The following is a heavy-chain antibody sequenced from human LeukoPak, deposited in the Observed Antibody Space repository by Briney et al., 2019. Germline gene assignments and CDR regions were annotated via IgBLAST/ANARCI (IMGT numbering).Heavy chain of an antibody. J-gene: IGHJ4*01. CDR2: IKSKTDCGTT. Sequence: GGSLRLFCAASGFNFSNAWMSWVRQAPAKGLELVGRIKSKTDCGTTDYAAPVKRRFTISRDDSTNTLYLQMNSMKTQDTAVYYCTTDVATVNDYWGHGTLVTVSS. CDR3: TTDVATVNDY. CDR1: GFNFSNAW. D-gene: IGHD5-12*01. V-gene: IGHV3-15*01.